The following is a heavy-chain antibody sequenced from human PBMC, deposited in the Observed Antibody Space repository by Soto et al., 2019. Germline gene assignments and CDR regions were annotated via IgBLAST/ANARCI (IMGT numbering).Heavy chain of an antibody. CDR1: GFTFSNYG. CDR3: AKDLTSRSSDYYFDY. V-gene: IGHV3-30*18. J-gene: IGHJ4*02. CDR2: ISYSGNDY. D-gene: IGHD6-6*01. Sequence: GGSLRLSCAAFGFTFSNYGIHWVRQAPGKGLEWVAVISYSGNDYHYADSVKGRFTISRDNSKNTLYLQMNSLRAEDTAVYYCAKDLTSRSSDYYFDYWGQGTLVTVSS.